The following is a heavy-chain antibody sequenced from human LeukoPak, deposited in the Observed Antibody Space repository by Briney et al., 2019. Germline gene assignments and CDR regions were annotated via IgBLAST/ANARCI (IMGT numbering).Heavy chain of an antibody. CDR1: GYTFIGYY. CDR3: ARDRYYGSGSYYNGLPNY. V-gene: IGHV1-2*02. Sequence: ASVKVSCKASGYTFIGYYMHWVRQAPGQGLEWMGWINPKHGDTNYAQKFQDRVSMTRDTSISTAYMHLSRLRSDDTAVYYCARDRYYGSGSYYNGLPNYWGQGTLVTVSS. J-gene: IGHJ4*02. D-gene: IGHD3-10*01. CDR2: INPKHGDT.